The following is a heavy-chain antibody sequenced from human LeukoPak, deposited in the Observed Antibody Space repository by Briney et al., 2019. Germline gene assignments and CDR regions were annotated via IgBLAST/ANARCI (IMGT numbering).Heavy chain of an antibody. V-gene: IGHV3-33*08. D-gene: IGHD3-9*01. CDR3: ARGQLRYCDWLSSLDY. J-gene: IGHJ4*02. CDR2: IWYDGSNK. Sequence: GGSLRLSCAGSGFPFSSYSMNWVRQAPGKGLEWVAVIWYDGSNKYYADSVKGRFTISRDNSKNTLYLQMNSLRAEDTAVYYCARGQLRYCDWLSSLDYRGQGTLVTVSS. CDR1: GFPFSSYS.